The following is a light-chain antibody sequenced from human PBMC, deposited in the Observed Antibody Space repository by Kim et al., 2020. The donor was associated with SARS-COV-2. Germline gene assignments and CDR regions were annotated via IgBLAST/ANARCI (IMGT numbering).Light chain of an antibody. CDR1: SLRSYY. V-gene: IGLV3-19*01. CDR2: GKN. Sequence: SSELTQDPAVSVALGQTVRITCQGDSLRSYYASSYPPKPGQAPLLVIYGKNNRRSGIPDRFSGSSSRNTASLTITGAQAEDEADYYCYSRDSSCNHVVFGGGTQLTVL. CDR3: YSRDSSCNHVV. J-gene: IGLJ2*01.